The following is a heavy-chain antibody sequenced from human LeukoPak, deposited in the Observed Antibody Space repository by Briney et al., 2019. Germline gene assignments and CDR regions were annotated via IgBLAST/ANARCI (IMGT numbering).Heavy chain of an antibody. CDR3: ARVRHDSSADY. D-gene: IGHD3-22*01. V-gene: IGHV4-31*03. CDR2: IHYSGST. J-gene: IGHJ4*02. CDR1: GXSISSGGYY. Sequence: SETLSLTCTVSGXSISSGGYYWSWIRQHPGKGLEWIGYIHYSGSTYYNPSLKSRVTISVDTSKSQFSLKLSSVTAADTAVYYCARVRHDSSADYWGQGTLVTVSS.